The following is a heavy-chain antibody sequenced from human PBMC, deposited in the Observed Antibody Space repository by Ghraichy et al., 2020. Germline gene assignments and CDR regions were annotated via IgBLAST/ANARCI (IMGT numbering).Heavy chain of an antibody. CDR2: IWYDGSNK. D-gene: IGHD4-17*01. Sequence: GESLNISCAASGFTSSSYGMHWVRQAPGKGLEWVAVIWYDGSNKYYADSVKGRFTISRDNSKNTLYLQMNSLRAEDTAVYYCAKGQDYGDYVFDYWGQGTLVTVSS. CDR3: AKGQDYGDYVFDY. V-gene: IGHV3-33*06. J-gene: IGHJ4*02. CDR1: GFTSSSYG.